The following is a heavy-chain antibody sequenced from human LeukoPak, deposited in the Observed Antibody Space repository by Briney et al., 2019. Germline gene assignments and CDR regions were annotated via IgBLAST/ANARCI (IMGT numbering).Heavy chain of an antibody. J-gene: IGHJ5*02. CDR2: ISPSSNYI. D-gene: IGHD2-2*01. Sequence: GGSLRLSCAASGFIFSSYSMNWVRQAPGKGLEWVSSISPSSNYIYYGDPVKGRFTTSRDNAKNSLYLQMNSLRVEDTALYYCVKDLLMYPRGDWFDPWGQGTLVTVSS. CDR3: VKDLLMYPRGDWFDP. V-gene: IGHV3-21*01. CDR1: GFIFSSYS.